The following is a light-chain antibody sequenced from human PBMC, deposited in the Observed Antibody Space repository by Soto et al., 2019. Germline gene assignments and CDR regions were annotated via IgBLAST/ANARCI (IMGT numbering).Light chain of an antibody. J-gene: IGLJ2*01. CDR3: CSYAGSYTPVV. CDR2: DVT. Sequence: QSVLTQPRSVSGSPGQSVTISCTGTSSDVGGYDYVSWYQHHPGKAPKIMISDVTKRPSGVPDRFSGSKSGNTASLTISGLQAEDEADYYCCSYAGSYTPVVFGGGTQLTVL. V-gene: IGLV2-11*01. CDR1: SSDVGGYDY.